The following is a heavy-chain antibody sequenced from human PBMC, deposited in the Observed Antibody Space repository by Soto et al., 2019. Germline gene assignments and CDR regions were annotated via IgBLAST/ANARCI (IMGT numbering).Heavy chain of an antibody. V-gene: IGHV3-74*01. D-gene: IGHD6-19*01. Sequence: EVQLVESGGGLVQPVGSLRLSCAASGFTFSNHWMHWVRQVPGKGLVWVSRINGDGTSVSYADGVKGRFTNSRDNAKNPVSLQMNSLGAEDTAVYYCASDPGDSTGWFYFESWGQGTLVIVSS. J-gene: IGHJ4*02. CDR2: INGDGTSV. CDR3: ASDPGDSTGWFYFES. CDR1: GFTFSNHW.